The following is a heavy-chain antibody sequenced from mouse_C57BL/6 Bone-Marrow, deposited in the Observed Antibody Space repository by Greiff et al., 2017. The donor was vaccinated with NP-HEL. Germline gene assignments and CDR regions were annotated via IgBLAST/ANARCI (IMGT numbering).Heavy chain of an antibody. CDR2: IYPRSGNT. CDR1: GYTFTSYG. V-gene: IGHV1-81*01. CDR3: AITTVVGGYFDV. J-gene: IGHJ1*03. D-gene: IGHD1-1*01. Sequence: VKVVESGAELARPGASVKLSCKASGYTFTSYGISWVKQRTGQGLEWIGEIYPRSGNTYYNEKFKGKATLTADKSSSTAYMELRSLTSEDSAVYFCAITTVVGGYFDVWGTGTTVTVSS.